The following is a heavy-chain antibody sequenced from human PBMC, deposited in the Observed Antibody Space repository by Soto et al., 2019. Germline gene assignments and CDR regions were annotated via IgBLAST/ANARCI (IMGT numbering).Heavy chain of an antibody. J-gene: IGHJ4*02. Sequence: PSETLSLTCTVTGGSMTVGDQYWTWIRHRPGEGLEWFGYINHRGSLYYNPSLKSRVSMSVDTSKNQSSLHLISVTAADTAVYFCARGGVVTRHFDSWGQGTLVTVSS. CDR1: GGSMTVGDQY. V-gene: IGHV4-30-4*01. CDR2: INHRGSL. CDR3: ARGGVVTRHFDS. D-gene: IGHD3-3*01.